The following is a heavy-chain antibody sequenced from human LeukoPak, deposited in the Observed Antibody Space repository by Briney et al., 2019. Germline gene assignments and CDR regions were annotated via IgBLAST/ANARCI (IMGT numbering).Heavy chain of an antibody. Sequence: GRSLRLSCEASGFTFSTYSINWVRQAPGKGRMGVSRIDPDGNAVYADSMRGRFTVSRDNAKNTLYLQMNSLRVEDTAVYYCASFRHIDIWGQGTTVTVS. CDR2: IDPDGNA. J-gene: IGHJ3*02. CDR1: GFTFSTYS. CDR3: ASFRHIDI. D-gene: IGHD6-6*01. V-gene: IGHV3-74*01.